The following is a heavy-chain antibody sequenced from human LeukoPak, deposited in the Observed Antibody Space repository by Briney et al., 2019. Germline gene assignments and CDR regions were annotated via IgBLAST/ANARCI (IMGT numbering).Heavy chain of an antibody. CDR3: ARGVVSNFDY. CDR1: GGSISSGGYH. CDR2: IYYSGST. Sequence: PSQTLSLTCTVSGGSISSGGYHWSWIRQHPGKGLEWIGYIYYSGSTYYNPSLKSRVTISVDTSKNQFSLKLSSVTAADTAVYYCARGVVSNFDYWGQGTLVTVSS. J-gene: IGHJ4*02. D-gene: IGHD2-15*01. V-gene: IGHV4-31*03.